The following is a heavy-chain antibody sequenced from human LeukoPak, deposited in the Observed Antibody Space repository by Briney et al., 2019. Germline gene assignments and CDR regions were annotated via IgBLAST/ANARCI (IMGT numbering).Heavy chain of an antibody. Sequence: AEPLSLLCTLSGPSLSSRSYYWGWIRRPPGKRLEWLGSIYYSGSTYHNTLRKSRVTISVDTSKNQFSLKLSSVTAAETAVYYCARHNALRGYSYGEADYWGQGTLVTVSS. J-gene: IGHJ4*02. V-gene: IGHV4-39*01. D-gene: IGHD5-18*01. CDR1: GPSLSSRSYY. CDR3: ARHNALRGYSYGEADY. CDR2: IYYSGST.